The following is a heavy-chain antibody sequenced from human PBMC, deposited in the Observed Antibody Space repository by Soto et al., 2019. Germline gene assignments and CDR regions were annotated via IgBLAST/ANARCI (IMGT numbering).Heavy chain of an antibody. CDR2: ISTYNGKA. CDR1: GYTFTSFG. CDR3: AKDGYGNNDGDALHI. V-gene: IGHV1-18*04. J-gene: IGHJ3*02. D-gene: IGHD4-4*01. Sequence: QGQLVQSGAEVKKPGASVKVSCKASGYTFTSFGITWVRQAPGQGLEWMGWISTYNGKANYAQKLQGRVTVTRDTSTNTAYMEPRSLRSDDTAVYYCAKDGYGNNDGDALHIWGQGTMVTVSS.